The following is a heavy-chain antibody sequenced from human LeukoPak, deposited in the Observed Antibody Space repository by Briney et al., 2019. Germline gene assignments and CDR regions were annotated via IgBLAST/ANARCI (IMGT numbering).Heavy chain of an antibody. V-gene: IGHV4-59*01. CDR1: GGSISSYY. Sequence: PSETLSLTCTVSGGSISSYYWSWIRQPPGKGLGWIGYIYYSGSTNYNPSLKSRVTISVDTSKNQFSLKLSSVTAADTAVYYCARVDSSGCSDYWGQGTLVTVSS. D-gene: IGHD6-19*01. J-gene: IGHJ4*02. CDR3: ARVDSSGCSDY. CDR2: IYYSGST.